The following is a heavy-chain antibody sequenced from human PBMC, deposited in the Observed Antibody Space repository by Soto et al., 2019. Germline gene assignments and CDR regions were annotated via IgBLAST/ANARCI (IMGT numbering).Heavy chain of an antibody. Sequence: QVQLVQSGAEVKKPGASVKVSCKASGYTFTGYYMHWVRQAPGQGLEWMGWINPNSGGTNYAQKFQGRVTMTRDTSISTASMELSRLRSDDTAVYYCARGGRGSSSYYYYGMDVWGQGTTVTVSS. J-gene: IGHJ6*02. V-gene: IGHV1-2*02. D-gene: IGHD3-16*01. CDR2: INPNSGGT. CDR1: GYTFTGYY. CDR3: ARGGRGSSSYYYYGMDV.